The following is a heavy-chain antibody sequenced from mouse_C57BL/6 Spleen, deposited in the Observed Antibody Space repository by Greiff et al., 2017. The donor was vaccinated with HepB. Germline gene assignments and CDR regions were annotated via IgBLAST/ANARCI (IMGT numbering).Heavy chain of an antibody. CDR3: ARDYYRRVYFDY. CDR1: GFNIKNTY. J-gene: IGHJ2*01. CDR2: IDPANGNT. Sequence: EVQLQQSVAVLVRPGASVKLSFTASGFNIKNTYMHWVKQRPEQGLEWIGRIDPANGNTKYAPKFQGKSTITADLPSNTADLQLSSLTSEDTAIYYCARDYYRRVYFDYWGQGTTLTVSS. D-gene: IGHD2-12*01. V-gene: IGHV14-3*01.